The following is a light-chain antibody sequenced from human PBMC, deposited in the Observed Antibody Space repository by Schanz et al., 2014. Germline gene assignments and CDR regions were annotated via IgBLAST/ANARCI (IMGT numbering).Light chain of an antibody. J-gene: IGKJ5*01. CDR2: GAS. V-gene: IGKV3-15*01. CDR3: QQYGSSLT. Sequence: EIVMTQPPATLSVSPGERATLSCRASQSVSSNFAWYQHKPGQTPRVLIYGASTRATGIPARFSGSGSGTEFTLTISSLQSEDFAVYYCQQYGSSLTFGQGTRLEIK. CDR1: QSVSSN.